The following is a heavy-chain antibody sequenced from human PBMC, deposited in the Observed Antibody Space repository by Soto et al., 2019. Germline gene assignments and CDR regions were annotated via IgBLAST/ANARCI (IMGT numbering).Heavy chain of an antibody. D-gene: IGHD4-17*01. Sequence: QVQLVESGGGVVQPGRSLRLSCAASGFTFSSYAMHWVRQAPGKGLEWVAVISYDGSNKYYADSVKGRFTISRDNSKNTLYLQMNSLRAEDTAVYYCAREPYYGDKRDYWYFDLWGRGTLVTVSS. J-gene: IGHJ2*01. CDR1: GFTFSSYA. V-gene: IGHV3-30-3*01. CDR3: AREPYYGDKRDYWYFDL. CDR2: ISYDGSNK.